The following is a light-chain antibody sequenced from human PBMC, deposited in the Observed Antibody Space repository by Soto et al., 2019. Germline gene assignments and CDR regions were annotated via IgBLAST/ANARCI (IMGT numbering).Light chain of an antibody. Sequence: EIVLTQSPGTLSLSPGERAILSCRASQSVSSSYLAWYQQKPGQAPRLLIYGVTNRATGIPDRFSGSGSGTDFTLTISRLEPEDFAVYYCQQYSSSRAFGQGTNVEIK. V-gene: IGKV3-20*01. CDR3: QQYSSSRA. J-gene: IGKJ1*01. CDR1: QSVSSSY. CDR2: GVT.